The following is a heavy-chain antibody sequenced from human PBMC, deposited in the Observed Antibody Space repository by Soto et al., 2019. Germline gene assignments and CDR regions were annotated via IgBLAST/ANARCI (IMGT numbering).Heavy chain of an antibody. J-gene: IGHJ4*02. V-gene: IGHV3-30*03. CDR1: GFIFSSYG. D-gene: IGHD2-2*01. Sequence: QEQLVQSGGGVVQPGRSLRLSCAASGFIFSSYGMHWVRQAPGKGLEWVAVITYDGSNEYYADSVQGRFTISRGNSKQTLYLQMNSLRTEDTDVYFWATILWEGIIVVGPSGGQGDYWGQGTLVTVSS. CDR2: ITYDGSNE. CDR3: ATILWEGIIVVGPSGGQGDY.